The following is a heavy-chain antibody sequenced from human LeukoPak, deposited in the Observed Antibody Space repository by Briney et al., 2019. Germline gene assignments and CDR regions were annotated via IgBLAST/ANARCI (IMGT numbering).Heavy chain of an antibody. D-gene: IGHD3-3*01. CDR3: AREGSARKDFWSGYLTFDY. V-gene: IGHV3-74*01. Sequence: PPGGSLRLSCAASGFTFSSYWMHWVRHAPGKGLVWVSRINSDGSSTTYADSVNGRFTISRDNAKNTLYLQMNSLRAADTAAYYCAREGSARKDFWSGYLTFDYWGQGTLVTVSS. J-gene: IGHJ4*02. CDR2: INSDGSST. CDR1: GFTFSSYW.